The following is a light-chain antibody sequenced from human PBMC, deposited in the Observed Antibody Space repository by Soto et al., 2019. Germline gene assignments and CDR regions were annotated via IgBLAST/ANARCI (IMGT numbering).Light chain of an antibody. CDR1: QNVRTF. J-gene: IGKJ1*01. Sequence: EVVLTQSPATLSLSPGERATLSCRASQNVRTFLDWYQQKPGQAPRLLIYGAYNRATGIPARFSSSGSGTDFTLTISSLDPEDFAMYYCKQHSHWPPWTFGKGIRVE. CDR3: KQHSHWPPWT. V-gene: IGKV3-11*01. CDR2: GAY.